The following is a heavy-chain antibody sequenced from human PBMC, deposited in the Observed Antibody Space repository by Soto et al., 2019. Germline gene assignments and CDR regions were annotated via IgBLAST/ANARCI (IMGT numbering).Heavy chain of an antibody. V-gene: IGHV3-9*01. D-gene: IGHD6-19*01. J-gene: IGHJ3*02. CDR3: AEDGSGWFRAFDI. CDR1: ECTFDDDA. CDR2: ISWNSGSI. Sequence: PAGSLTLPSTADECTFDDDAMHWVRQDPGKGLEWVSGISWNSGSIGYADSVKGRFTISRDNAKNSLYLQMNSLRAEYTALYYCAEDGSGWFRAFDIWVQGTMVLVSS.